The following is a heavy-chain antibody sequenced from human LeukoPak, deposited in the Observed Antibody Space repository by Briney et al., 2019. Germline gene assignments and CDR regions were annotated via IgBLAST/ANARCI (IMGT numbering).Heavy chain of an antibody. V-gene: IGHV4-59*01. D-gene: IGHD1-1*01. CDR2: THYSGST. J-gene: IGHJ4*02. CDR1: GGSSSSYY. Sequence: SETLSLTCSVSGGSSSSYYWNWIRQTPGKGLQWIGYTHYSGSTNYNPSLKSRVSISVDTSKNQFSLKLSSVTAADTALYYCARGNAYNWRFDFWGQGTLVTVSS. CDR3: ARGNAYNWRFDF.